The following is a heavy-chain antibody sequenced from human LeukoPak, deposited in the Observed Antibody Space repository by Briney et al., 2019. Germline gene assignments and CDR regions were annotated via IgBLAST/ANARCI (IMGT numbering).Heavy chain of an antibody. CDR1: GGSISSSSYY. V-gene: IGHV4-39*01. CDR3: ARYATSSRYFDV. CDR2: IYYSGST. D-gene: IGHD2-2*01. J-gene: IGHJ2*01. Sequence: SETLSLTCTVSGGSISSSSYYWGWIRQPPGKGLEWIGSIYYSGSTYYNPSLKSRVTISVDTSKSQFSLKLNSVTAADAAVYYCARYATSSRYFDVWGRGTLVTVSS.